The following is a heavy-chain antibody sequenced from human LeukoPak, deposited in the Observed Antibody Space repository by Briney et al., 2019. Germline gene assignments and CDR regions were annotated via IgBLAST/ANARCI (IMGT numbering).Heavy chain of an antibody. J-gene: IGHJ3*02. CDR2: ISGSGGGT. CDR3: AKDNDSGWYSGDAFDI. V-gene: IGHV3-23*01. Sequence: PGASLRLSCAASGFTFSSYAMRWVRQAPGKGLEWVSAISGSGGGTYYAASVKGRFTISRDNSKNTLYLQMNSLRAEDTAVYYCAKDNDSGWYSGDAFDIWGQGTMVTVSS. D-gene: IGHD6-19*01. CDR1: GFTFSSYA.